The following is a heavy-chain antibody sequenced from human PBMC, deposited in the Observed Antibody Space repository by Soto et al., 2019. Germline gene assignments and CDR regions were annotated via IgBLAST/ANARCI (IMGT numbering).Heavy chain of an antibody. CDR1: GYTFTGYY. CDR2: INPNSGGT. Sequence: ASVKVSCKASGYTFTGYYMHWVRQAPGQGLEWMGWINPNSGGTNYAQKFQGRVTMTRDTSISTAYMELSRLRSDDTAVYYCARGVVVVAATRPGNWFDPWGQGTLVTVSS. D-gene: IGHD2-15*01. CDR3: ARGVVVVAATRPGNWFDP. V-gene: IGHV1-2*02. J-gene: IGHJ5*02.